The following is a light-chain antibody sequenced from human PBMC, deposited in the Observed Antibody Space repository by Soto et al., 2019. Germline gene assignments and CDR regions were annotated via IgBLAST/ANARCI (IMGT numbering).Light chain of an antibody. CDR2: NNH. CDR1: SSNIGSNN. J-gene: IGLJ3*02. V-gene: IGLV1-44*01. CDR3: AAWDGRLSSWV. Sequence: QSVLTQPPSASGTPGQRVFISCSGSSSNIGSNNVNWYQQLPGTAPKLIIYNNHQRPSGVPDRFSDSKSGTSASLAISGLQSEDETDYYCAAWDGRLSSWVFGGGTKLTVL.